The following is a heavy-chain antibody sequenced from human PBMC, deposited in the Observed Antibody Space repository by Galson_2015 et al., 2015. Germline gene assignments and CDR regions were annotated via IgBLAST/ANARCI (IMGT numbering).Heavy chain of an antibody. J-gene: IGHJ5*02. CDR1: GGTFSSYT. CDR2: IIPILGIA. V-gene: IGHV1-69*04. CDR3: ARDAAYCSGGSCFQNWFDP. D-gene: IGHD2-15*01. Sequence: SVKVSCKASGGTFSSYTISWVRQAPGQGLEWMGRIIPILGIANYAQKFQGRVTITADKSTSTAYMELSSLRSEDTAVYYCARDAAYCSGGSCFQNWFDPWGQGTLVTVSS.